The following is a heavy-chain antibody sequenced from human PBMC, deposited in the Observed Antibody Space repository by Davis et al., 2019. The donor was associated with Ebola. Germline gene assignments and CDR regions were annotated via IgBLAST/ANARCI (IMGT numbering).Heavy chain of an antibody. CDR3: ARDQGVTLFGPHLGPAFDI. D-gene: IGHD3-3*01. CDR2: LFHTRSP. Sequence: SETLSLTCNVSGGSTSAYYWTWIRQPPGKGLEWIGSLFHTRSPDYNPSLKSRVTMSVDTSKNQFFLKLASVTAADTAIYYCARDQGVTLFGPHLGPAFDIWAKGKRSPSPQ. CDR1: GGSTSAYY. V-gene: IGHV4-59*01. J-gene: IGHJ3*02.